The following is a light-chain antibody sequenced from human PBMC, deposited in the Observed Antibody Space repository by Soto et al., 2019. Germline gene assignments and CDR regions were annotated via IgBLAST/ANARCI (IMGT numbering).Light chain of an antibody. CDR3: QTWGTGFQF. Sequence: QPVLTQSPSASASLGASVKLTCTLSSGHSSYAIAWHQKQPGKGPRYLMDLNNDGSHTKGDGIPDRFSGSSSGADRYLIIYSLQSEDEADYYCQTWGTGFQFFGGGTKLNVL. CDR1: SGHSSYA. V-gene: IGLV4-69*01. CDR2: LNNDGSH. J-gene: IGLJ2*01.